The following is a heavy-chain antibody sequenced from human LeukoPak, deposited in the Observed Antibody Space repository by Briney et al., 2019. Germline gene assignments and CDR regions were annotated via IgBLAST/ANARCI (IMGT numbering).Heavy chain of an antibody. CDR1: GYTFTSYG. J-gene: IGHJ4*02. D-gene: IGHD3-16*02. CDR2: ISAYNGNT. CDR3: ARVTGGYRYYYFDY. Sequence: ASVKVSCKTSGYTFTSYGISWVRQAPGQGLEWMGWISAYNGNTNYAQKLHGRVTTTTDTSTSTAYMELRSLRSDDTAVYYCARVTGGYRYYYFDYWGQGTLVTVSS. V-gene: IGHV1-18*01.